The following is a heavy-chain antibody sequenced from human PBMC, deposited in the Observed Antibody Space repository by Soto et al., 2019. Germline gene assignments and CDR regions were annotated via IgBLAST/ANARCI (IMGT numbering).Heavy chain of an antibody. J-gene: IGHJ5*02. CDR2: IYWNDDK. Sequence: QITLKESGPTLVKPTQTLTLTCTFSGFSLSTSGVGVGWIRQPPGKALEWLALIYWNDDKRYSPSLKTRLTINKETSKNQVVLTMTNMDPVDTATYYCAYRQDYRTSWNSGWFDPWGQGTLVTVSS. V-gene: IGHV2-5*01. D-gene: IGHD6-19*01. CDR3: AYRQDYRTSWNSGWFDP. CDR1: GFSLSTSGVG.